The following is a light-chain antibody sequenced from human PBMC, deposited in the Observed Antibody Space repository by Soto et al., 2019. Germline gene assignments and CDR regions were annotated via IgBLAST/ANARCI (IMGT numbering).Light chain of an antibody. J-gene: IGKJ1*01. CDR3: QQYSYYST. CDR1: QSISNW. CDR2: KAS. V-gene: IGKV1-5*03. Sequence: DIQMTQSPYTLSASVGDRVTLTFRASQSISNWLAWYQQKPGEAPNLLIYKASTLESGVPSRFSGSGYGTEFALTISSLQPEDFATYYCQQYSYYSTFGQGTKVDIK.